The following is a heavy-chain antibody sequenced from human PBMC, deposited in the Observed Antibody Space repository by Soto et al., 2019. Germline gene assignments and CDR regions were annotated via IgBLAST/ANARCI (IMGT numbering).Heavy chain of an antibody. V-gene: IGHV5-51*01. CDR3: SRLASFLQRIDF. D-gene: IGHD6-25*01. Sequence: PGESLKISCQASGYTFTRYCIGWVRQMPGEGLEWVGVFFSRDSDTRYSPSFEGQVTISTDPSTATAYLQWHNLEASDTGIYVCSRLASFLQRIDFWGQGTPVTVSS. J-gene: IGHJ4*02. CDR2: FFSRDSDT. CDR1: GYTFTRYC.